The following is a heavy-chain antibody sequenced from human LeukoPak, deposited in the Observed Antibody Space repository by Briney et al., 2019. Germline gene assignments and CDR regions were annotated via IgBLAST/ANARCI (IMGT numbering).Heavy chain of an antibody. CDR2: INPSGGST. D-gene: IGHD5-24*01. Sequence: GASVKVSCKASGYTFTSYHMYWVRQAPGQGREWMGIINPSGGSTSYAQKFQGRVTMTRDTSISTAYMELSRLRSDDTAVYYCARVRGMATMDYWGQGTLVTVSS. J-gene: IGHJ4*02. V-gene: IGHV1-46*01. CDR1: GYTFTSYH. CDR3: ARVRGMATMDY.